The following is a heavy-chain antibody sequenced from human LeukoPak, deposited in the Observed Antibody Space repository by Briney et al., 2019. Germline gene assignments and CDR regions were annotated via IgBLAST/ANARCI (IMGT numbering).Heavy chain of an antibody. J-gene: IGHJ5*02. V-gene: IGHV3-23*01. D-gene: IGHD6-19*01. CDR3: ARLPNYTTGWLNWFDP. CDR1: GFTFSSYA. CDR2: ISASGNST. Sequence: GGSLRLPCAASGFTFSSYAMSWVRQAPGKGLEWVSGISASGNSTYYADSVKGRFTISRDNSKNTLYLRMNSLRAEDTALYYCARLPNYTTGWLNWFDPWGQGTLVAVSS.